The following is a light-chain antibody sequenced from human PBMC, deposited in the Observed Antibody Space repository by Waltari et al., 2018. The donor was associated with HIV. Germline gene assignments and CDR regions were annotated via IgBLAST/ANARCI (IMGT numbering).Light chain of an antibody. Sequence: DIQMTQSPSTLSVSVGDRVIITCRSSQNVDNWLAWYQQRPGSAPKVLIYKTSTLQTGVPSRCSVSGSGTEFSLTISSLQPDDFATYYCQQYKSFSLTFGQGTRLEIK. CDR3: QQYKSFSLT. V-gene: IGKV1-5*03. CDR1: QNVDNW. CDR2: KTS. J-gene: IGKJ5*01.